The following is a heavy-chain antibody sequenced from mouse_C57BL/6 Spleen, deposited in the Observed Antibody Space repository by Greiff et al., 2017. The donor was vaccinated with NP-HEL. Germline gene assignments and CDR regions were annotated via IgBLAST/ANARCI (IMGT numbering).Heavy chain of an antibody. Sequence: QVQLKQSGAELVRPGTSVKVSCKASGYAFTNYLIEWVKQRPGQGLEWIGVINPGSGGTNYNEKFKGKATLTADKSSSTAYMQLSSLTSEDSAVYFCARSLRNPYFDYWGQGTTLTVSS. J-gene: IGHJ2*01. V-gene: IGHV1-54*01. CDR1: GYAFTNYL. CDR2: INPGSGGT. D-gene: IGHD1-1*01. CDR3: ARSLRNPYFDY.